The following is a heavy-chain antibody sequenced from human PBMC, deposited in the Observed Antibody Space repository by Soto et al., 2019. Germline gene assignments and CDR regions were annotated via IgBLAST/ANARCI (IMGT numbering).Heavy chain of an antibody. Sequence: GASVKVSCKASGYTFTNYGISWVRQTTGQGLEWMGWMSPNSANTGYAQNFQGRVTMTRSTSISTAYMELSSLRSEDTAVYYCTRGPPNWGFDSWGQGTLVTVSS. CDR1: GYTFTNYG. J-gene: IGHJ5*01. D-gene: IGHD7-27*01. CDR2: MSPNSANT. V-gene: IGHV1-8*02. CDR3: TRGPPNWGFDS.